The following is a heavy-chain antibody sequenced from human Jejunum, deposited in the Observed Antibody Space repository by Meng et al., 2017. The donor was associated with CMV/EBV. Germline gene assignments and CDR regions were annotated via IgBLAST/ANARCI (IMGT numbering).Heavy chain of an antibody. CDR1: GYTFTSYY. V-gene: IGHV1-18*04. CDR2: ISAYNGNT. CDR3: ARVEVGITSGDY. J-gene: IGHJ4*02. D-gene: IGHD1-26*01. Sequence: QVQLVQSGAEVKKPVASVKVSCKASGYTFTSYYMHWVRQAPGQGLEWMGWISAYNGNTNYAQTLQGRVTMTTDTSTSTAYMELGSLRSDDTAVYYCARVEVGITSGDYWGQGTLVTVSS.